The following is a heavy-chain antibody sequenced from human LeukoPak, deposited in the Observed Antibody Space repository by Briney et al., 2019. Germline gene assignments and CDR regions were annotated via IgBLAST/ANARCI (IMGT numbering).Heavy chain of an antibody. CDR3: ARDGRGHYYGSGSYRAFSAY. CDR2: INAYNGNT. V-gene: IGHV1-18*01. J-gene: IGHJ4*02. Sequence: ASVKVSCKASGYTFTSYGISWVRQAPGQGLEWMGWINAYNGNTNYAQKLQGRVTMTTDTSTSTAYMELRSLRSDDTAVYYCARDGRGHYYGSGSYRAFSAYWGQGTLVTVSS. D-gene: IGHD3-10*01. CDR1: GYTFTSYG.